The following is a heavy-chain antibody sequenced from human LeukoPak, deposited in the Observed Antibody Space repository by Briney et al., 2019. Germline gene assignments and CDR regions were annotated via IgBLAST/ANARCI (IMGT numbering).Heavy chain of an antibody. J-gene: IGHJ6*02. CDR1: GFTFSSYG. V-gene: IGHV3-33*01. D-gene: IGHD3-9*01. CDR2: IWYDGSNK. Sequence: PGRSLRLSCAASGFTFSSYGMHWVRQAPGKGLEWVAVIWYDGSNKYYADSVKGRFTISRDNSKNTLYLQMNSLGAEDTAVYYCARALRYFDWLLEYYYYGMDVWGQGTTATVSS. CDR3: ARALRYFDWLLEYYYYGMDV.